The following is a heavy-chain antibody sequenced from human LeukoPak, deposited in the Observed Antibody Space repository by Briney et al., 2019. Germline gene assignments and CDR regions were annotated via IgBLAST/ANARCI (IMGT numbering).Heavy chain of an antibody. CDR2: INPNSGGT. Sequence: ASVKVSCKASGYTFTGYYMHWVRQAPGQGLEWMGWINPNSGGTNYAQKFQGRVTMTRDTSISTAYMELSRLRSDDTAVYYCARTPGYCSSTSCYALRYYYMDVWGKGTTVTISS. V-gene: IGHV1-2*02. J-gene: IGHJ6*03. D-gene: IGHD2-2*01. CDR3: ARTPGYCSSTSCYALRYYYMDV. CDR1: GYTFTGYY.